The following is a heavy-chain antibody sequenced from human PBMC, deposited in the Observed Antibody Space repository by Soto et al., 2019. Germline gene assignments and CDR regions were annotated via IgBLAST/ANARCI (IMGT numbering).Heavy chain of an antibody. D-gene: IGHD1-26*01. Sequence: PSETLSLTCTVSCGSISSGGYYWTWIRQFPGKGLEWIGYVHYSGSAHYNPSLTSRLTMSVDTSKNQFSLNLSSVTAADSAVYYCARVEYGGSSPFDFWGQGTLVTVSS. V-gene: IGHV4-31*03. CDR3: ARVEYGGSSPFDF. CDR2: VHYSGSA. J-gene: IGHJ4*02. CDR1: CGSISSGGYY.